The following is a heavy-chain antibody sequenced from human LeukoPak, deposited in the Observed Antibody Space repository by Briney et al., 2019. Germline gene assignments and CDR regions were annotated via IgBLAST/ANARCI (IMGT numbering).Heavy chain of an antibody. D-gene: IGHD6-13*01. V-gene: IGHV1-58*01. CDR2: VVVGSGNT. CDR1: GFTFTSSA. CDR3: AAGNYGSSWYAKFDY. Sequence: GSSVPVSFKASGFTFTSSAVQWVGQARGQRREWIGWVVVGSGNTNYPQKFQERVTITRDMSTSTAYMELSSLRSEDTAVYYCAAGNYGSSWYAKFDYWGQGTLVTVSS. J-gene: IGHJ4*02.